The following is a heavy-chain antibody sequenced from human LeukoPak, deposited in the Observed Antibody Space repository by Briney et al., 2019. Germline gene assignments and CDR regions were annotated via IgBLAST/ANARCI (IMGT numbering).Heavy chain of an antibody. CDR1: GYTFTGYY. CDR3: ARASPSIAAAGSYGMGV. Sequence: RASVKVSCKASGYTFTGYYMHWVRQAPGQGLEWMGWINPNSGGTNYAQKFQGRVTMTRDTSISTAYMELSRLRSDDTAVYYCARASPSIAAAGSYGMGVWGQGTTVTVSS. CDR2: INPNSGGT. D-gene: IGHD6-13*01. V-gene: IGHV1-2*02. J-gene: IGHJ6*02.